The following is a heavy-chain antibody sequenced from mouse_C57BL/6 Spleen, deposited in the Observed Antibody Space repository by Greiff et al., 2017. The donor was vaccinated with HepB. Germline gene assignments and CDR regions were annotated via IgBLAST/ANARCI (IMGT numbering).Heavy chain of an antibody. V-gene: IGHV1-50*01. CDR1: GYTFTSYW. J-gene: IGHJ4*01. Sequence: QVQLQPGAELVKPGASVKLSCKASGYTFTSYWMQWVKQRPGQGLEWIGEIDPSDSYTNYNQKLKGKATLTVDTSSSTAYMQLSSLTSEDSAVYYCARRNFYGSSGDAMDYWGQGTSVTVSS. CDR3: ARRNFYGSSGDAMDY. CDR2: IDPSDSYT. D-gene: IGHD1-1*01.